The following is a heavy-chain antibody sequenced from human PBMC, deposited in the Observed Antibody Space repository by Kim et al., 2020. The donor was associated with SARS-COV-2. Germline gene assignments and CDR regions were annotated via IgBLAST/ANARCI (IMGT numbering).Heavy chain of an antibody. D-gene: IGHD3-22*01. CDR2: ISGSGGST. CDR1: GFTFSSYA. V-gene: IGHV3-23*01. J-gene: IGHJ4*02. Sequence: GGSLRLSCAASGFTFSSYAMSWVRQAPGKGLEWVSAISGSGGSTYYADSVKGRFTISRDNSKNTLYLQMNSLRAEDTAVYYCAKDLAYYYDSSGYYRLDYWGQGTLVTVSS. CDR3: AKDLAYYYDSSGYYRLDY.